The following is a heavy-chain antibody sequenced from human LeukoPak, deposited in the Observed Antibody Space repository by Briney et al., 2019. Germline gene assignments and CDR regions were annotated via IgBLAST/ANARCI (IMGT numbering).Heavy chain of an antibody. CDR2: ITTGSSYI. V-gene: IGHV3-21*06. D-gene: IGHD1-1*01. Sequence: PGGSLRLSCSASGFIFTSYAMNWVRQAPGKGLEWVSSITTGSSYIYYADSVRGRFSVSRDNAKNSLYLDMNSLRAEDTAVYYCARVEATTARSYYYYYMDVWGKGTTVTVSS. J-gene: IGHJ6*03. CDR1: GFIFTSYA. CDR3: ARVEATTARSYYYYYMDV.